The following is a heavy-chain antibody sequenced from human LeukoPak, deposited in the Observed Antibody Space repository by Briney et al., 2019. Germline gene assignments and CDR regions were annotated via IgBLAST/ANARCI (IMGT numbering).Heavy chain of an antibody. CDR2: MNPNSGNT. CDR1: GYTFTSYD. V-gene: IGHV1-8*01. Sequence: ASVTVSCTASGYTFTSYDIDWVRQATGQGLEWMGWMNPNSGNTGYAQKFQGRVTTTRNTSISTAYMELSSLRSEDTAVYYCARAPTPTYYDFWSGYYTPGATHYGMDVWGQGTTVTVSS. D-gene: IGHD3-3*01. J-gene: IGHJ6*02. CDR3: ARAPTPTYYDFWSGYYTPGATHYGMDV.